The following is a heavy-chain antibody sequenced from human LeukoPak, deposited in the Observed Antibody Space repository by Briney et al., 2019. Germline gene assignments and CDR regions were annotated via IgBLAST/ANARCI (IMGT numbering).Heavy chain of an antibody. Sequence: GGSLRLSCAASGFTFSSYGMHWVRQAPGKGLEWVAVISYDGSNKYYADSVKGRFTISRDNAKNSLYLQMNSLRAEDTAVYYCARDLEVYAFDIWGQGTMVTVS. CDR3: ARDLEVYAFDI. D-gene: IGHD2-8*01. CDR1: GFTFSSYG. CDR2: ISYDGSNK. J-gene: IGHJ3*02. V-gene: IGHV3-30*03.